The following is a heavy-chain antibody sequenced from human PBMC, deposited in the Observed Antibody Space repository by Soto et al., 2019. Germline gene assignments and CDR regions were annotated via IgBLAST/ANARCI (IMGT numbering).Heavy chain of an antibody. J-gene: IGHJ6*04. CDR3: AARRSGLYAMDV. V-gene: IGHV1-58*01. Sequence: MQLVQSGPEVKKPGTSVKVSCKASGFTFSTSAVQWVRQARGQRPEWMGWIVGGRGNTNYAQNSQERVITTRDMSTSTVYMELSSLRSDDTAVYFCAARRSGLYAMDVWGKGTTVTVSS. D-gene: IGHD1-26*01. CDR1: GFTFSTSA. CDR2: IVGGRGNT.